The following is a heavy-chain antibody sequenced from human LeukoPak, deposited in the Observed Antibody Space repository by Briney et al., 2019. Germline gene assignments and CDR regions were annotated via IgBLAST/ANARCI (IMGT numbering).Heavy chain of an antibody. CDR2: IKHDGST. CDR3: ARQASSSWYLYYYYYMDV. D-gene: IGHD6-13*01. J-gene: IGHJ6*03. CDR1: GGSFSGDF. Sequence: SETLSLTCAVYGGSFSGDFWSWLRQSPGKGLEGIGEIKHDGSTTYNPSPKSLVTISVDTSKNQFSLKLSSVTAADTAVYYCARQASSSWYLYYYYYMDVWGKGTTVTISS. V-gene: IGHV4-34*01.